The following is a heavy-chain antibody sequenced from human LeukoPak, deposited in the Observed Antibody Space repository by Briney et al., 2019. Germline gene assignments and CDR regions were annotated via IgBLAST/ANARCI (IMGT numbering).Heavy chain of an antibody. CDR1: GGSISSGDYY. D-gene: IGHD3-22*01. V-gene: IGHV4-30-4*01. CDR2: IYYSGST. J-gene: IGHJ3*02. CDR3: AREYHYDSSGYHHDAFDI. Sequence: SETLSLTCTVSGGSISSGDYYWSWIRQPPGKGLEGIGYIYYSGSTYYNPSLKSRVTISVDTYKNQFSLKLSSVTAADTAVYYCAREYHYDSSGYHHDAFDIWGQGTMVTVSS.